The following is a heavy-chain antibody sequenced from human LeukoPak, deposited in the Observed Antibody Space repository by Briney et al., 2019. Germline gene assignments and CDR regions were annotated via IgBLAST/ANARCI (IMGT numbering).Heavy chain of an antibody. CDR2: VRFGGSGK. CDR3: AKEGGVGGLDY. D-gene: IGHD3-16*01. V-gene: IGHV3-30*02. J-gene: IGHJ4*02. Sequence: PGGSLRLSCTASGFILQDYGMHWVRQAPGKGLEWVAFVRFGGSGKYYADSVKGRFIISRDDSENTLYLQLNSLRVEDTGLYYCAKEGGVGGLDYWGQGTLVTVSA. CDR1: GFILQDYG.